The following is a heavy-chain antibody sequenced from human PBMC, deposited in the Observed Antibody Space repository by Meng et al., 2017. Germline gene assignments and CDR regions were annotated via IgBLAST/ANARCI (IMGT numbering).Heavy chain of an antibody. J-gene: IGHJ4*02. D-gene: IGHD6-19*01. V-gene: IGHV4-59*01. CDR1: GGSISSYY. CDR3: ARARIAVAGTSPFDY. CDR2: IYYSGST. Sequence: GSLRLPCTVSGGSISSYYWSWIRQPPGKGLEWIGYIYYSGSTNYNPSLKSRVTISVDTSKNQFSLKLSSVTAADTAVYYCARARIAVAGTSPFDYWGQGTLVTVSS.